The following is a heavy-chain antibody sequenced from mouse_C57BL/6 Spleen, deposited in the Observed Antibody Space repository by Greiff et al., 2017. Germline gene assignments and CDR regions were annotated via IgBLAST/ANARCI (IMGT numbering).Heavy chain of an antibody. CDR2: ISDGGSYT. J-gene: IGHJ3*01. CDR1: GFTFSSYA. D-gene: IGHD2-4*01. CDR3: ASYYDYAWFAY. V-gene: IGHV5-4*03. Sequence: EVKLVESGGGLVKPGGSLKLSCAASGFTFSSYAMSWVRQTPAKRLEWVATISDGGSYTYYPDNVKGRFTISRDNAKNNLYLQMSHLKSEDTAMYYWASYYDYAWFAYWGQGTLVTVSA.